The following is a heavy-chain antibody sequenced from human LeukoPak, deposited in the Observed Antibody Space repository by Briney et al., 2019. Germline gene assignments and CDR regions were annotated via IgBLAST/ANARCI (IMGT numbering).Heavy chain of an antibody. V-gene: IGHV3-74*01. Sequence: PGGSLRLSCAASGFTFSTYWMHWVRQAPGKGLVWVSRIKTDGSLTIYADSVKGRFTIFRDNAKNTLYLQMNSLRAEDTAVYYCARAVSSNWGNFDYWGQGTLVTVSS. CDR1: GFTFSTYW. J-gene: IGHJ4*02. D-gene: IGHD6-13*01. CDR2: IKTDGSLT. CDR3: ARAVSSNWGNFDY.